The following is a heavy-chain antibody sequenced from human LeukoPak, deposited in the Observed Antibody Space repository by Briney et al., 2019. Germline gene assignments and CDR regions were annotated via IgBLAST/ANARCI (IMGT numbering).Heavy chain of an antibody. J-gene: IGHJ4*02. V-gene: IGHV4-39*01. CDR3: ATAFCGGDCYPDY. CDR2: IYYSVST. Sequence: GSIYYSVSTYYTPSLKSRVTISVDTSRNQFSLKLSSVTAADTAVYYCATAFCGGDCYPDYWGQGTLVTVSS. D-gene: IGHD2-21*02.